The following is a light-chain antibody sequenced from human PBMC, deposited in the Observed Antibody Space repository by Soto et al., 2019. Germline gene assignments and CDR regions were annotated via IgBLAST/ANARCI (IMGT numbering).Light chain of an antibody. Sequence: QLVLTQPPSASGTPGQRVTISCYGSGSSIGTNTVNWYRQLPGTAPKLLIYGNNQRPSGVPDRFSGSKSGTSASLAISGLQSEDEAEYYCAAWDGSLNNVLFGGGTKVTVL. V-gene: IGLV1-44*01. CDR3: AAWDGSLNNVL. CDR2: GNN. J-gene: IGLJ2*01. CDR1: GSSIGTNT.